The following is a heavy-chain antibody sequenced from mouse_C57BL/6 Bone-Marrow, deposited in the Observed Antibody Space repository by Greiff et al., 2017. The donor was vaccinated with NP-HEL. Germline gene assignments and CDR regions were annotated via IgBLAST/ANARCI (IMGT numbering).Heavy chain of an antibody. CDR2: ISSGGSYT. CDR3: ARRLRLPSYYFDY. J-gene: IGHJ2*01. Sequence: DVMLVESGGDLVKPGGSLKLSCAASGFTFSSYGMSWVRQTPDKRLEWVATISSGGSYTYYPDSVKGRFTISRDNAKNTLYLQMSSLKSEDTAMYYCARRLRLPSYYFDYWGQGTTLTVSS. CDR1: GFTFSSYG. D-gene: IGHD3-2*02. V-gene: IGHV5-6*02.